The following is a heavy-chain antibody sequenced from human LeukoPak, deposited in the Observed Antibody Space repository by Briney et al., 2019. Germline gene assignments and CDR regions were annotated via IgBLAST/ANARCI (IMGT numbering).Heavy chain of an antibody. CDR2: IKSKTDGGTT. J-gene: IGHJ4*02. V-gene: IGHV3-15*07. D-gene: IGHD3-22*01. Sequence: WGSLRLSCAASGFTFSNAWMNWVRQAPGKGLEWVGRIKSKTDGGTTDYAAPVKGRFTISRDDSKNTLYLQMNSLKTEDTAVYYCTTDRTTYYDSSWYDYWGQGTLVTVSS. CDR3: TTDRTTYYDSSWYDY. CDR1: GFTFSNAW.